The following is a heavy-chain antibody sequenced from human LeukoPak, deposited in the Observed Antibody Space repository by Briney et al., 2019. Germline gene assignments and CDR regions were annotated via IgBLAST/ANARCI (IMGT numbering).Heavy chain of an antibody. CDR1: GFTFSSYS. CDR3: ARTGITGTTMIVGSDY. V-gene: IGHV3-21*01. D-gene: IGHD1-7*01. J-gene: IGHJ4*02. Sequence: PGGSLRLSCAASGFTFSSYSMNWVRQAPGKGLEWVSSISSSSSYICYADSVKGRFTISRDNAKNSLYLQMNSLRAEDTAVYYCARTGITGTTMIVGSDYWGQGTLVTVSS. CDR2: ISSSSSYI.